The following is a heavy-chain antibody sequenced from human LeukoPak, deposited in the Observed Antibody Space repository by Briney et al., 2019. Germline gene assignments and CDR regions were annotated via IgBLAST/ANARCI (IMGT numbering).Heavy chain of an antibody. D-gene: IGHD6-6*01. CDR1: GGSFSGYY. CDR3: ARGLGQRRAARPPPFDY. J-gene: IGHJ4*02. CDR2: INYSGST. Sequence: SETLSLTCAVYGGSFSGYYWSWIRQPPGKGLEWIGEINYSGSTNYNPSLKSRVTISVDTSKNQFSLKLSSVTAADTAVYYCARGLGQRRAARPPPFDYWGQGTLVTVPS. V-gene: IGHV4-34*01.